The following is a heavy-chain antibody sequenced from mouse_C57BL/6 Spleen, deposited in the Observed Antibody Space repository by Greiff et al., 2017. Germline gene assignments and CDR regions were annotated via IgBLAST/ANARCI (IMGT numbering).Heavy chain of an antibody. CDR1: GFTFSSYG. D-gene: IGHD2-3*01. J-gene: IGHJ3*01. CDR2: ISSGGSYT. Sequence: EVMLVESGGDLVKPGGSLKLSCAASGFTFSSYGMSWVRQTPDKRLEWVATISSGGSYTYYPDSVKGRFTISRDNAKNTLYLQMSSLKSEDTAMYYCARHAYDGYGKADWGQGTLVTVSA. V-gene: IGHV5-6*02. CDR3: ARHAYDGYGKAD.